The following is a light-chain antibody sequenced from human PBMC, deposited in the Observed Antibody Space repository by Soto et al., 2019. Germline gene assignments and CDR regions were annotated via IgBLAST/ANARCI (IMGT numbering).Light chain of an antibody. CDR3: QVWDSSSDHYV. CDR2: YDS. J-gene: IGLJ1*01. Sequence: SYELTQPPSVSVAPGKTARITCGGNNIGSKSVHWYQLKPGQAPVLVIYYDSDRPSGIPERFSGSNSGNTATLTISRVEAGDEADYYCQVWDSSSDHYVFGTGTKVTVL. V-gene: IGLV3-21*04. CDR1: NIGSKS.